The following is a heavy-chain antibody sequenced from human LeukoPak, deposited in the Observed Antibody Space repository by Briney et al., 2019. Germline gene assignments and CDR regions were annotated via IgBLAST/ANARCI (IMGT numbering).Heavy chain of an antibody. CDR1: GYPLSSGYY. J-gene: IGHJ4*02. CDR3: ARSPSRYNWNFDY. Sequence: PSETLSLTCDVSGYPLSSGYYWGWIRQPPGKGLEWIGSIYQSGNSYQKSSLKSRLTLSVDTSKNNFSLKVMSVTAADTAVYYCARSPSRYNWNFDYWGQGILVTVAS. V-gene: IGHV4-38-2*01. D-gene: IGHD1-20*01. CDR2: IYQSGNS.